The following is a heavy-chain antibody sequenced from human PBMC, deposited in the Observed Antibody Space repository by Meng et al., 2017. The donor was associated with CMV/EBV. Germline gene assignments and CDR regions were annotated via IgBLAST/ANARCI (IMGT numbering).Heavy chain of an antibody. D-gene: IGHD4-17*01. V-gene: IGHV3-21*01. CDR3: ARGVDPTVTTHWFDP. CDR2: ISSTGSDI. CDR1: GFIFSRYT. J-gene: IGHJ5*02. Sequence: SLKISCAASGFIFSRYTINWVRQAPGKGLEWVSSISSTGSDIYYADSVKGRFTIPRDNAKNSLYLQMSSLRAEDTAVYYCARGVDPTVTTHWFDPWGQGALVTVSS.